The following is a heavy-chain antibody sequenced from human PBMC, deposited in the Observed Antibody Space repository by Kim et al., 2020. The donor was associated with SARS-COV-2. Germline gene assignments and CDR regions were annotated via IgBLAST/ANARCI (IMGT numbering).Heavy chain of an antibody. CDR1: GTSISSYY. CDR3: AKGNTADSFEI. J-gene: IGHJ3*02. Sequence: SETLSLTCSVSGTSISSYYWTWIRQPPGEGLEWIGYMYYSGSTIYNPFLKSRVTISGDTSKNRFSLKMTSMTAADTATYYCAKGNTADSFEIWGQGTMV. D-gene: IGHD2-21*02. CDR2: MYYSGST. V-gene: IGHV4-59*13.